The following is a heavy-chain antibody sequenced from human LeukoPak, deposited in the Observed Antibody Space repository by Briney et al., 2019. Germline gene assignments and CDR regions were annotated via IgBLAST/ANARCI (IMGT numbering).Heavy chain of an antibody. CDR1: GFIFSDYY. V-gene: IGHV3-72*01. D-gene: IGHD6-13*01. J-gene: IGHJ4*02. CDR3: TRVYSSDWSGSYFDY. Sequence: GGSLRLSCAASGFIFSDYYMDWVRQAPGKGLEWVGRSRNKANSYTIQYAASVKGRFTISRDDSKSSLYLQMNSLKTEDTSVYYCTRVYSSDWSGSYFDYWGQGTPVTVSS. CDR2: SRNKANSYTI.